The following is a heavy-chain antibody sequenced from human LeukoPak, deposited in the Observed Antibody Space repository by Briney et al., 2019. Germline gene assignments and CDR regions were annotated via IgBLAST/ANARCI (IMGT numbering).Heavy chain of an antibody. CDR1: GFTFSSFG. D-gene: IGHD7-27*01. V-gene: IGHV3-30*02. J-gene: IGHJ4*02. CDR2: IEYDGSNK. CDR3: AKDSHWGFAD. Sequence: HPRGSLRLSCAASGFTFSSFGMHWVRQAPGKGLEWVALIEYDGSNKYYIESVKGRFTISRGNSKNTLYLQMNSLRADDMAVYYCAKDSHWGFADWGQGTLVTVSS.